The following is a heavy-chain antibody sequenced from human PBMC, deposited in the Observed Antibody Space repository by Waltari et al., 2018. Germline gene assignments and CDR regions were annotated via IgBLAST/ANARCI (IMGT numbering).Heavy chain of an antibody. Sequence: EVQLVESGGGLVKPGGSLRLSCAASGFTFSNAWMSWVRQAPGKGLEWVGRIKSKTDGGTTDYAAPVKGRFTISRDDSKNTLYLQMNSLKTEDTAVYYCTTSYYGSGSYYNWGQGTLVTVSS. J-gene: IGHJ4*02. D-gene: IGHD3-10*01. CDR2: IKSKTDGGTT. V-gene: IGHV3-15*01. CDR3: TTSYYGSGSYYN. CDR1: GFTFSNAW.